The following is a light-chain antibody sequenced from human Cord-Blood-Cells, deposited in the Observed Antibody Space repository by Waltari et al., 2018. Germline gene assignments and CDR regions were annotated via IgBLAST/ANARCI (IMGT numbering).Light chain of an antibody. V-gene: IGLV1-47*01. J-gene: IGLJ3*02. CDR3: AAWDDSLSGRV. CDR2: RNN. Sequence: QSVLTQPPSASGTPGQRVTISCSGSSSNIGSNYVYWYQQLPGTAPKLLIYRNNRRPSGVPDRCSGSKSGSSASLAISWLRSEDEADYYCAAWDDSLSGRVFGGGTKLTVL. CDR1: SSNIGSNY.